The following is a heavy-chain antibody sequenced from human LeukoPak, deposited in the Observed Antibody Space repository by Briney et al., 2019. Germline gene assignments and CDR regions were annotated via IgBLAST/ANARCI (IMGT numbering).Heavy chain of an antibody. CDR1: GFTFSSYS. V-gene: IGHV3-48*04. J-gene: IGHJ5*01. CDR3: ARLKVGALGHWFDS. Sequence: PGGSLRLSCAASGFTFSSYSMSWIRQAPGKGLEWVSYISSSGSTIYYADSVKGRFTISRDNAKNSLYLQMNSLRAEDTAVYYCARLKVGALGHWFDSWGQGTLVTVSS. D-gene: IGHD1-26*01. CDR2: ISSSGSTI.